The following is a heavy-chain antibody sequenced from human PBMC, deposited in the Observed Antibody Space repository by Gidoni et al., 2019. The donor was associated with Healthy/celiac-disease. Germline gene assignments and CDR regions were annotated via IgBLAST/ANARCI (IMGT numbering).Heavy chain of an antibody. V-gene: IGHV3-7*05. CDR1: GFTFSSYW. D-gene: IGHD5-12*01. Sequence: EVQLVESGGGLVQPGGSLRLSCAASGFTFSSYWMSWVRQAPGKGLEWVANIKQDGSEKYYVDSVKGRFTISRDNAKNSLYLQMNSLRAEDTAVYYCARDDSGGWLRLVDAFDIWGQGTMVTVSS. CDR3: ARDDSGGWLRLVDAFDI. CDR2: IKQDGSEK. J-gene: IGHJ3*02.